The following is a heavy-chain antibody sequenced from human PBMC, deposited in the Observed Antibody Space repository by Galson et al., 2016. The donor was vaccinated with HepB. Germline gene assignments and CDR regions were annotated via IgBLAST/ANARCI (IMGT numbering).Heavy chain of an antibody. CDR3: ARLLNSSYFQYYYYYIDV. J-gene: IGHJ6*03. V-gene: IGHV4-4*02. CDR2: IYSGST. Sequence: LSLTCAVSGVSISSDKWWTWVRQPPGKGLEWIGEIYSGSTNNNPSLKSRVTISIDRSQNHFSLNLNSVTAADTAVYYCARLLNSSYFQYYYYYIDVWGKGTTVTVTS. CDR1: GVSISSDKW. D-gene: IGHD2-15*01.